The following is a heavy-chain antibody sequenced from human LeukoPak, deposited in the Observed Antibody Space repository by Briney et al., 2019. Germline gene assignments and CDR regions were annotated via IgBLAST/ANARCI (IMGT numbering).Heavy chain of an antibody. CDR3: ARVRYSSSWYPFYFDY. V-gene: IGHV4-34*01. J-gene: IGHJ4*02. D-gene: IGHD6-13*01. CDR2: INHSGST. Sequence: SETLPLTCAVYGGSFSGYYWSWIRQPPGKGLEWIGEINHSGSTNYNPSLKSRVTISVDTSKNQFSLKLSSVTAADTAVYYCARVRYSSSWYPFYFDYWGQGTLVTVSS. CDR1: GGSFSGYY.